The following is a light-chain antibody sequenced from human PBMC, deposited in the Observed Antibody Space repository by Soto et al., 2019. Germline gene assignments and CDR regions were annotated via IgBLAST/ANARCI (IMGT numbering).Light chain of an antibody. V-gene: IGLV2-14*03. CDR2: DVS. CDR1: SSDVGGYKY. CDR3: SSYTSSNSYV. Sequence: QSALTQPASVSGSPGQSIAISCTGSSSDVGGYKYVSWYQQHPGKAPKLKIYDVSNRPSGVSDRFSGSKSGNTASLTISGLQSEDEADYYCSSYTSSNSYVFGTGTKLTVL. J-gene: IGLJ1*01.